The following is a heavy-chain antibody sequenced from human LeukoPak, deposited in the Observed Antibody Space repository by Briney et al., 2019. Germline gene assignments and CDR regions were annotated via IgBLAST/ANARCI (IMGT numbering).Heavy chain of an antibody. V-gene: IGHV3-23*01. J-gene: IGHJ4*02. Sequence: GGSLRLSCAASGFTFTSYAMSWIRQAPGKGLEWVSAISGGGEDTYYPDSVKGRFTISRDNSKNTLYLQMNSLRAEDTAVYYCAKNDDEWELLILDYWGQGTLVTVSS. CDR3: AKNDDEWELLILDY. CDR2: ISGGGEDT. D-gene: IGHD1-26*01. CDR1: GFTFTSYA.